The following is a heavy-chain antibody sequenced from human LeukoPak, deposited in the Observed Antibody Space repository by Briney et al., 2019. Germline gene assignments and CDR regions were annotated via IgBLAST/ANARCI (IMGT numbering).Heavy chain of an antibody. V-gene: IGHV3-7*03. CDR3: AKDSGEMATITFDY. J-gene: IGHJ4*02. D-gene: IGHD5-24*01. CDR1: GFTFSSYW. Sequence: GGSLRLSCAASGFTFSSYWMSWVRQAPGKGLEWVANIKQDGSEKYYVDSVKGRFTISRDNAKNSLYLQMNSLRAEDTAVYYCAKDSGEMATITFDYWGQGTLVTVSS. CDR2: IKQDGSEK.